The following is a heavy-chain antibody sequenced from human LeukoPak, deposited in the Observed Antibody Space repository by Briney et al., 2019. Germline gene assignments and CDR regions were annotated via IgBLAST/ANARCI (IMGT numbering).Heavy chain of an antibody. J-gene: IGHJ6*03. CDR2: IRYDGSNK. CDR3: AKAGYCATAGCPDYYYMDV. D-gene: IGHD2-8*01. CDR1: GFTFSSYA. Sequence: GGSLRLSCAVSGFTFSSYAMHWVRQAPGKGLEWVSFIRYDGSNKFYADSLKGRFTISRDTSKNTLYLQMNSLRTEDSAMYYCAKAGYCATAGCPDYYYMDVWGRGTTVTVSS. V-gene: IGHV3-30*02.